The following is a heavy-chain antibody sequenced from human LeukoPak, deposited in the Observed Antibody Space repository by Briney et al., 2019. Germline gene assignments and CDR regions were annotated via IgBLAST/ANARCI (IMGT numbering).Heavy chain of an antibody. CDR3: ARVSTSIAVADYYYYYMDV. D-gene: IGHD6-19*01. V-gene: IGHV4-4*07. CDR2: IFISGIT. CDR1: GGSISTHY. Sequence: PSGTLSLTCTVSGGSISTHYWSWIRQPAGKGLEWIGRIFISGITNYNPSLKSRVTMSVDTSKNQFSLKLSSVTAADTAVYYCARVSTSIAVADYYYYYMDVWGKGTTVTVSS. J-gene: IGHJ6*03.